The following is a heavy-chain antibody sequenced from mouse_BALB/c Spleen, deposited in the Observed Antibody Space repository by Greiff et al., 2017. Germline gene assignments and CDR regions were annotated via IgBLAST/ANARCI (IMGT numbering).Heavy chain of an antibody. V-gene: IGHV1-87*01. J-gene: IGHJ2*01. Sequence: VQLQQSGAELARPGASVKLSCKASGYTFTSYWMQWVKQRPGQGLEWIGAIYPGDGDTRYTQKFKGKATLTADKSSSTAYMQLSSLASEDSAVYYCARIYGNYWGDDWGQGTTLTVSS. CDR1: GYTFTSYW. CDR2: IYPGDGDT. CDR3: ARIYGNYWGDD. D-gene: IGHD2-1*01.